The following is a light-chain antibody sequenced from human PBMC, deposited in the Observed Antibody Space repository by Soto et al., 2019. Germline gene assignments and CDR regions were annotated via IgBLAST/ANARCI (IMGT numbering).Light chain of an antibody. J-gene: IGKJ4*01. Sequence: DIQMTQSPSSLSASVGDRVTITCRASQSISDYLNWYQQKPGKAPNLLIYASSILQSGVPSRFSGSGSGTDFTLTITSLQPEDFATYYCQQSRGTSLTFGGGTKVDVK. CDR3: QQSRGTSLT. CDR1: QSISDY. V-gene: IGKV1-39*01. CDR2: ASS.